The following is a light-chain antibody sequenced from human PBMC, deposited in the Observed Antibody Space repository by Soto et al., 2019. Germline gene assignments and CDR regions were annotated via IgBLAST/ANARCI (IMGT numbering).Light chain of an antibody. CDR3: LQTNTFPRT. CDR1: QGISSW. Sequence: DIQMTQSPSSVSASVGDRVTITCRASQGISSWLDWYQQKPGRAPKLLIYPASTLQSGVPSRFSGSGSGTEFTLTITSLQPEDFATYYCLQTNTFPRTFGGGTKVEIK. V-gene: IGKV1-12*01. CDR2: PAS. J-gene: IGKJ4*01.